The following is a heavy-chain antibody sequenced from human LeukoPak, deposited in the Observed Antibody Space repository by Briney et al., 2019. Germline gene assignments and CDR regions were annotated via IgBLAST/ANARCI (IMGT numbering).Heavy chain of an antibody. Sequence: TGGSLRLSCAASGFTVSSSYMSWVRQAPGKGLEWVSIMFRGGTTYYADSVKGRFTISRDNSKNTLYLHMNSLRAEDTAVYYCARGKSGDSVGYFDAWGQGTLVTVSS. V-gene: IGHV3-53*01. CDR3: ARGKSGDSVGYFDA. CDR1: GFTVSSSY. J-gene: IGHJ4*02. D-gene: IGHD2-21*02. CDR2: MFRGGTT.